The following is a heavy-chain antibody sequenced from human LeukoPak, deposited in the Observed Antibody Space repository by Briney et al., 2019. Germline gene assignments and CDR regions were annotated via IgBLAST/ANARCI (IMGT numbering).Heavy chain of an antibody. CDR1: GGSFSGYY. D-gene: IGHD2-15*01. V-gene: IGHV4-34*01. CDR3: AREYGYCSGGSCYKGARIDY. J-gene: IGHJ4*02. Sequence: PSETLSLTCAVYGGSFSGYYWSWIRQPPGKGLEWIGEINHSGSTNYNPSLKSRVTISVDTSKNQFSLKLSSVTAADTAVYYRAREYGYCSGGSCYKGARIDYWGQGTLVTVSS. CDR2: INHSGST.